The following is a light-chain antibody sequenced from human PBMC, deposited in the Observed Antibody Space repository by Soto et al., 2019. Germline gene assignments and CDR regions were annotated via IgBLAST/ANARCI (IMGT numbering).Light chain of an antibody. Sequence: SALTQPPSASGSPGQSVTISCTGTSDDIGSYNYVSWYQQHAGNAPKLIIYEVNKRPSGVPSRFSGSKSGNTASLTVSGLQAEDEADYYCSSYAGSSNVFGTGTKLTVL. CDR1: SDDIGSYNY. J-gene: IGLJ1*01. V-gene: IGLV2-8*01. CDR3: SSYAGSSNV. CDR2: EVN.